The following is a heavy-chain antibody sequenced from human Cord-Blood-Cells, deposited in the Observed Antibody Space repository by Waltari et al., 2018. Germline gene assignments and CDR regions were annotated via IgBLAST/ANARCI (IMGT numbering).Heavy chain of an antibody. V-gene: IGHV4-39*01. CDR2: IYYSVST. J-gene: IGHJ3*02. CDR3: ASTREYYYDSSGYYNAFDI. CDR1: GGSISSSSYY. D-gene: IGHD3-22*01. Sequence: QLQLQESGPGLVKPSETLSLTCTVSGGSISSSSYYWGWIRQPPGKGVGWIGSIYYSVSTHNNPSLKSRVTISVDTSKNQFSLKLSSVTAADTAVYYCASTREYYYDSSGYYNAFDIWGQGTMVTVSS.